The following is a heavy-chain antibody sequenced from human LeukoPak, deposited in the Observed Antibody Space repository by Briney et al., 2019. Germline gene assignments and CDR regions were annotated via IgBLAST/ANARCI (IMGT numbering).Heavy chain of an antibody. V-gene: IGHV4-34*01. Sequence: GSLRLSCAAPGFTFSSYWMSWIRQPPGKGLEWIGEINHSGSTNYNPSLKSRVTISVDTSKNQFSLKLSSVTAADTAVYYCARWGGGLATDAFDIWGQGTMVTVSS. CDR3: ARWGGGLATDAFDI. CDR2: INHSGST. D-gene: IGHD3/OR15-3a*01. CDR1: GFTFSSYW. J-gene: IGHJ3*02.